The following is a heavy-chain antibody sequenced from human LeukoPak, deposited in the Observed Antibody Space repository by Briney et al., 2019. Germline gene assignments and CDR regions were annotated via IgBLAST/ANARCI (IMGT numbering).Heavy chain of an antibody. J-gene: IGHJ6*03. Sequence: GGSLRLSCAASGFTVSSNYMSWVRQAPGKGLEWVSVIYSGGSTYYADSVKRRFTISRDNSKNTLYLQMNSLRAEDTAVYYCAREGESRIAAAGYYMDVWGKGTTVTISS. V-gene: IGHV3-66*01. CDR3: AREGESRIAAAGYYMDV. CDR1: GFTVSSNY. D-gene: IGHD6-13*01. CDR2: IYSGGST.